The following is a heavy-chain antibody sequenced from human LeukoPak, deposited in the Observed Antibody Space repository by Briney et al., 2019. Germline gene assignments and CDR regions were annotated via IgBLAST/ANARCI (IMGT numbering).Heavy chain of an antibody. J-gene: IGHJ5*02. CDR2: IIPIVGTA. CDR3: ARQAGIAVAGWSSWFDP. V-gene: IGHV1-69*05. D-gene: IGHD6-19*01. CDR1: GATFSSYA. Sequence: SVKVCCKASGATFSSYAISWVRQAPGQGLEWMGGIIPIVGTANYAQKFQGRGTITTDESTSTAYMGLRSLSSEDTAVYYCARQAGIAVAGWSSWFDPWGQGTLVTVSS.